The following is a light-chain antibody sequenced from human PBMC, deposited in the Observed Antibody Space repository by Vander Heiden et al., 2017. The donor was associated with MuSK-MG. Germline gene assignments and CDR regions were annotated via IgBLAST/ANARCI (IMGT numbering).Light chain of an antibody. CDR3: QQSDSTLWT. Sequence: DIQMTQSPSSLSASVGDRVTITCRASQTIKIYLNWYQQKAGKAPKVLIYAASSLQSGVPSRFNGSGSGTDFTLTISRLQPEDFATYYCQQSDSTLWTFGQGTKVEIK. CDR2: AAS. V-gene: IGKV1-39*01. CDR1: QTIKIY. J-gene: IGKJ1*01.